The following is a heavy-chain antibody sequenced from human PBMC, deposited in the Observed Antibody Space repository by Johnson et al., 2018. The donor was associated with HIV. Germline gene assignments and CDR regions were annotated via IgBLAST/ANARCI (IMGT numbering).Heavy chain of an antibody. CDR1: GFTFSSYG. CDR2: IWYDGSNK. V-gene: IGHV3-33*06. D-gene: IGHD1-26*01. Sequence: QLVESGGGVVQPGRSLRLSCAASGFTFSSYGMHWVRQAPGKGLEWVAVIWYDGSNKYYADSVKGRFTISRDNSKNTLYLQMNSLRAEDTAVYYCAKSYYEEERPMGVDAFDIWGQGTMVTVSS. J-gene: IGHJ3*02. CDR3: AKSYYEEERPMGVDAFDI.